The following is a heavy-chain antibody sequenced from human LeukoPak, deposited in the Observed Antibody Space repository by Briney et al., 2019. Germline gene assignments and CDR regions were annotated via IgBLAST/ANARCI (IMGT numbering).Heavy chain of an antibody. CDR2: INTNTGNP. D-gene: IGHD3-3*01. Sequence: GASVKVSCKASGYTFTSYAMNWVRQTPGQGLEGMGWINTNTGNPTYAQGFTGRFVFSLDTSVSTAYLQISSLKAEDTAVYYCARGVYTIFGVVNKFDYWGQGTLVTVSS. CDR3: ARGVYTIFGVVNKFDY. J-gene: IGHJ4*02. V-gene: IGHV7-4-1*02. CDR1: GYTFTSYA.